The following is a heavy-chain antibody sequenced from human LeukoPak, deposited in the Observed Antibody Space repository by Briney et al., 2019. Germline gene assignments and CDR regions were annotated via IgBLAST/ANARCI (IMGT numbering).Heavy chain of an antibody. D-gene: IGHD6-19*01. Sequence: ASVKVSCKVSGYTLTELSMHWVRQAPGKGLEWMGGFDPEDGETIYAQKFQGGVTMTEDTSTDTAYMELSSLRSEDTAVYYCATVRSSGWYRATDAFDIWGQGTMVTVSS. CDR3: ATVRSSGWYRATDAFDI. CDR1: GYTLTELS. V-gene: IGHV1-24*01. J-gene: IGHJ3*02. CDR2: FDPEDGET.